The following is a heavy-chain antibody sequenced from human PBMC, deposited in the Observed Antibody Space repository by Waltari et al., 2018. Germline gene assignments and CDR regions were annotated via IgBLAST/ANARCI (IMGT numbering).Heavy chain of an antibody. CDR2: ISWNSGSI. V-gene: IGHV3-9*01. D-gene: IGHD3-9*01. CDR3: AKDPYDILTGIDY. CDR1: GFTFDDYA. J-gene: IGHJ4*02. Sequence: EVQLVESGGGLVQPGRSLRLSCAASGFTFDDYAMNWVRQAPGKGLEWVSGISWNSGSIGYADSVKGRFTTSRDNAKNSLYLQMNSLRAEDTALYYCAKDPYDILTGIDYWGQGTLVTVSS.